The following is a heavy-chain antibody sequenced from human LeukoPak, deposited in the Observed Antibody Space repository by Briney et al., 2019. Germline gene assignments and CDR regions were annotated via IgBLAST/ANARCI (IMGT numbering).Heavy chain of an antibody. CDR3: AREKLQQLSYQHDAFDI. CDR2: ISSSSSYI. D-gene: IGHD6-13*01. J-gene: IGHJ3*02. Sequence: GGSLRLSCAASGFTFSSYSMNWVRQAPGKGLEWVSSISSSSSYIYYADSVKGRFTISRDNAKNSLYLQMNSLRAEDTAVYYCAREKLQQLSYQHDAFDIWGQGTMVTVSS. V-gene: IGHV3-21*01. CDR1: GFTFSSYS.